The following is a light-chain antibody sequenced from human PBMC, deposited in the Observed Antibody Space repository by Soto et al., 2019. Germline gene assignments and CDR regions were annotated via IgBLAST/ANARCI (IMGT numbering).Light chain of an antibody. CDR1: QNIDIF. Sequence: DIQMTQSPSSLSASVGDRVTITCRASQNIDIFLNWYHQKPGRAPNLLIYGASTLQNGVPSRFSGSGSGTDFSLTISSLQPADFGTYYCQQSYSAPPLTFGAGTKVDIK. CDR3: QQSYSAPPLT. CDR2: GAS. J-gene: IGKJ4*01. V-gene: IGKV1-39*01.